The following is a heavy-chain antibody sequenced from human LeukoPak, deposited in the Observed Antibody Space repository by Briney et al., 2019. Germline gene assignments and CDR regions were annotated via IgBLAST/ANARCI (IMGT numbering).Heavy chain of an antibody. CDR2: IYTSGST. CDR1: GGSISSYY. D-gene: IGHD3-16*01. Sequence: SETLSLTCTVSGGSISSYYWSWIRQPAGKGLEWIGRIYTSGSTNYNPSLKSRVTMSVDTSKNQFSLKLSSVTAADTAVYYCARLGGDGDNSGSYYGMDVWGQGTTVTVSS. V-gene: IGHV4-4*07. J-gene: IGHJ6*02. CDR3: ARLGGDGDNSGSYYGMDV.